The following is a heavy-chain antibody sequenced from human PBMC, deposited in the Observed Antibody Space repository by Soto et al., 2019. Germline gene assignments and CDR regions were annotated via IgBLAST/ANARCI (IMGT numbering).Heavy chain of an antibody. CDR3: ARRYGPGFDY. V-gene: IGHV4-59*08. CDR1: GGSISSYY. J-gene: IGHJ4*02. Sequence: QVQLQESGPGLVKPSETLSLTCTVSGGSISSYYWSWIRQPPGKGLEWIGYIYYSGSTNYNPSLKSRVTISVDPSKNQFSRKLSSVTAADTAVYYCARRYGPGFDYWGQGTLVTVSS. CDR2: IYYSGST. D-gene: IGHD4-17*01.